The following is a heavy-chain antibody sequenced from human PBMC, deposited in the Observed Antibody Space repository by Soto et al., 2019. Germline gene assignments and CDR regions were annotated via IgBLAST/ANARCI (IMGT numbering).Heavy chain of an antibody. Sequence: EVQLVESGGGLVQPGGSLKPSCSAPGFTFSKYWIHLVRPVPGKGLVWVSRVNSDGTSTSYADFVKGRFTITRDNAKNTVYLQMDNLGADDTAVYYCTRGGTTTTYWGLFSYWGQGALVAVSS. V-gene: IGHV3-74*03. D-gene: IGHD7-27*01. CDR2: VNSDGTST. CDR3: TRGGTTTTYWGLFSY. CDR1: GFTFSKYW. J-gene: IGHJ4*02.